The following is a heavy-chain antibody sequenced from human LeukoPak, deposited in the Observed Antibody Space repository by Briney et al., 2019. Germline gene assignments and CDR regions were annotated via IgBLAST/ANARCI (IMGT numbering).Heavy chain of an antibody. CDR3: ARGLVYDSSVDY. CDR1: GYTFTNYD. V-gene: IGHV1-8*02. J-gene: IGHJ4*02. D-gene: IGHD3-22*01. Sequence: ASVKVSCKASGYTFTNYDINWVRQATGQGLEWMGWMNPNSGNTGYAQKFQGRVTMTRNTSISTAYMELSSLRSEDTAVYYCARGLVYDSSVDYWGQGTLVTVSS. CDR2: MNPNSGNT.